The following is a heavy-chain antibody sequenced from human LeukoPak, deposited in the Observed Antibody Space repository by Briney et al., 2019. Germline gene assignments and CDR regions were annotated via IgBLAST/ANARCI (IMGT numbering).Heavy chain of an antibody. CDR2: IYYSGST. CDR3: ARLPSGYSSSWAEGYFDY. CDR1: GGSISSYY. J-gene: IGHJ4*02. V-gene: IGHV4-59*01. D-gene: IGHD6-13*01. Sequence: SETLSLTCTVSGGSISSYYWSWIRQPPGKGLEWIGYIYYSGSTNYNPSLKSRVTISVDTSKNQFSLKLSSVTAADTAVYYCARLPSGYSSSWAEGYFDYWGQGTLVTVSS.